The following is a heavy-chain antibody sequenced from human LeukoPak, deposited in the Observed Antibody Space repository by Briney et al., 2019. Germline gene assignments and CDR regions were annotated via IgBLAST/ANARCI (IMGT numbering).Heavy chain of an antibody. J-gene: IGHJ4*02. CDR2: INHSGRT. CDR1: LGSFSGYY. D-gene: IGHD6-6*01. V-gene: IGHV4-34*01. Sequence: SETPSLTCAVYLGSFSGYYWSWIRQPPGKGLECIGEINHSGRTNYNPSLKSRVTISVDASKDQFSLKLSSVTAADTAVYYCARAQSIAARDYFDYWGQGTLVTVSS. CDR3: ARAQSIAARDYFDY.